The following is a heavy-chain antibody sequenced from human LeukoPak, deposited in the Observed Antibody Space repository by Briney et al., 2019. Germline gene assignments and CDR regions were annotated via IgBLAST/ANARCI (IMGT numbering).Heavy chain of an antibody. J-gene: IGHJ4*02. D-gene: IGHD3-10*01. CDR2: ISDDGSRQ. CDR1: GFTFSNYA. Sequence: GGSLGLSCAATGFTFSNYAIHWGRQAPGKGLEWVAFISDDGSRQRYADSVKGRFTISRDNSKNTLNLQMNSLRAEDTAVYYCVKDRTGTYTPDYWGQGTLVTVSS. V-gene: IGHV3-30-3*01. CDR3: VKDRTGTYTPDY.